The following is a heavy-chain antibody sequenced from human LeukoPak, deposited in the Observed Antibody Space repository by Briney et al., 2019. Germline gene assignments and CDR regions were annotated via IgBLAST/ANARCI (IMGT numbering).Heavy chain of an antibody. V-gene: IGHV3-23*01. Sequence: GGSLRLSCAASGFTFSSYAMSWVRQAPGKWLEWVSAISGSGGSTYYADSVKGRFTISRDNSKNTLYLQMNSLRAEDTAVYYCAKVEQLVLGAFDISGQGTMVTVSS. D-gene: IGHD6-6*01. CDR1: GFTFSSYA. CDR3: AKVEQLVLGAFDI. CDR2: ISGSGGST. J-gene: IGHJ3*02.